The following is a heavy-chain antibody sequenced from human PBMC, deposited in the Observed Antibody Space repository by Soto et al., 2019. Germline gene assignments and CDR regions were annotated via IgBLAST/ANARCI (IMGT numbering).Heavy chain of an antibody. V-gene: IGHV3-74*01. J-gene: IGHJ5*02. CDR2: INSDGTKT. Sequence: LMPSCALSTFMCNTYCVQGVRQTPGKGLVWVSRINSDGTKTTYADSVKGRFTISRDNAKNTVYLQMHSLTAEDTAVYYCATVATNSYDSLDAWRQGTLVTVS. CDR3: ATVATNSYDSLDA. D-gene: IGHD5-12*01. CDR1: TFMCNTYC.